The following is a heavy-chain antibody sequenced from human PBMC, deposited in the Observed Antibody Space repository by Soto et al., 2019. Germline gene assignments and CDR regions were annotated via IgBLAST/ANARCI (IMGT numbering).Heavy chain of an antibody. Sequence: ASVKVSCKASGYLFTTYAIHWVRQAPGQTPEWLGWINAGNGNTKFTEKFHRRVTITTDRSASTAYMELASLSSEDTAVYYCALGGGRNHLAYFDPRGQGTLVTVSS. CDR1: GYLFTTYA. CDR2: INAGNGNT. CDR3: ALGGGRNHLAYFDP. J-gene: IGHJ5*02. D-gene: IGHD1-26*01. V-gene: IGHV1-3*01.